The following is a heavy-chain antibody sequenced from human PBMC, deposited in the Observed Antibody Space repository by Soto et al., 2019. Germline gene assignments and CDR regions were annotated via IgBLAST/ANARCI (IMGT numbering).Heavy chain of an antibody. D-gene: IGHD3-9*01. Sequence: GESLKISCKASGFIFASYWLSWVRQMPGKGLEWMGMLNPKDSFANYSPSFRGHVTISPDTSVTTAYLKWSGLRSDDTGVYYCARAAYRSLWFLSHWAQGTLVTVSS. J-gene: IGHJ4*02. CDR2: LNPKDSFA. CDR3: ARAAYRSLWFLSH. V-gene: IGHV5-10-1*01. CDR1: GFIFASYW.